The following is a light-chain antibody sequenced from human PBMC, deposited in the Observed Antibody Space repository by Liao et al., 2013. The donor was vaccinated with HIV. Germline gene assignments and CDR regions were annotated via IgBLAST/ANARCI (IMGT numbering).Light chain of an antibody. V-gene: IGLV3-1*01. J-gene: IGLJ1*01. Sequence: SFDLTQPPSMAVSAGQTATVTCSGQGLGDKFTCWFQQRPGQSPIMIIYEDSKRPSGIPERFSASNSGDTATLTISGTQAIDEADYYCQAWGSTSAYVFGTGTKVTVL. CDR1: GLGDKF. CDR3: QAWGSTSAYV. CDR2: EDS.